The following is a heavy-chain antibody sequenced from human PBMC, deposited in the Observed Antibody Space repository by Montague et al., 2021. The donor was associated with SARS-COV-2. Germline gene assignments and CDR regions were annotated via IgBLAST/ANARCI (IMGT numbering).Heavy chain of an antibody. CDR3: ASGDDNGRVHLDV. V-gene: IGHV4-34*01. Sequence: SETLSLTCAVFDGSFSNYYWSWIRQPPGKGLEWIGEIYYSGNTNYNPSLTSRLTISVDTSRNQFSLKLNSVTAADAAVYYCASGDDNGRVHLDVWGKGTTVTFSS. CDR2: IYYSGNT. CDR1: DGSFSNYY. J-gene: IGHJ6*04. D-gene: IGHD2-8*01.